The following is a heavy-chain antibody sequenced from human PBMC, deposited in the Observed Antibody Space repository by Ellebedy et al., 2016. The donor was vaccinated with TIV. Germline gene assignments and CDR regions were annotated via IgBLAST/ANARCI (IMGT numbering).Heavy chain of an antibody. CDR2: INPTAGST. V-gene: IGHV1-46*01. D-gene: IGHD3-16*02. CDR1: GYTFTDYY. J-gene: IGHJ6*02. CDR3: ARAPLSGVFYGMDV. Sequence: AASVKVSCKASGYTFTDYYVHWVRQAPGQGLEWMGIINPTAGSTSSAQKFQGRVTMTSDTSTSTVYMELSSLSSEDTALYYCARAPLSGVFYGMDVWGQGTTVTVSS.